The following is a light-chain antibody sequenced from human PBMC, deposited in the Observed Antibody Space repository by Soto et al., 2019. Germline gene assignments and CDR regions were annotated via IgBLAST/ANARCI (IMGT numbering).Light chain of an antibody. CDR1: QSVSNNY. CDR3: QQYENSPIT. J-gene: IGKJ5*01. Sequence: IVLTQSPATLSLYTGERATLSCRASQSVSNNYLAWYQQKPGQAPRLLIYGASSRATGIPDRFSGTGSETDFTLTINRLEPEDFAVYYCQQYENSPITFGQGTRLEIK. CDR2: GAS. V-gene: IGKV3-20*01.